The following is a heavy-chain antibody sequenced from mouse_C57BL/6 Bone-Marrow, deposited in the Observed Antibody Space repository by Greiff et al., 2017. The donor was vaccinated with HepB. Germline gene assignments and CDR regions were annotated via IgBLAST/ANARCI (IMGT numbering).Heavy chain of an antibody. CDR1: GYTFTSYW. CDR2: IYPGNSDT. D-gene: IGHD1-1*01. J-gene: IGHJ4*01. V-gene: IGHV1-5*01. CDR3: TRWDGSSFYAMDY. Sequence: VQLQQSGTVLARPGASVKMSCKTSGYTFTSYWMHWVKQRPGQGLEWIGAIYPGNSDTSYNQKFKGKAKLTAVTSASTAYLELSSLTTEDSAVYYCTRWDGSSFYAMDYWGQGTSVTVSS.